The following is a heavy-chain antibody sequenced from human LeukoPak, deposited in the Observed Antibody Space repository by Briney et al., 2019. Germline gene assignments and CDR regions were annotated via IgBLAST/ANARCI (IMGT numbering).Heavy chain of an antibody. Sequence: GGSLRLSCAASGFSFSNSAMGWVRQAPGKGLEWLSMISGSARSTDYEDSVKGRFTISRDISINTLFLQMTSLRVEDTAVYYCAKERATTTAFDYRGQGTLVTVSS. J-gene: IGHJ4*02. CDR2: ISGSARST. D-gene: IGHD1-26*01. V-gene: IGHV3-23*01. CDR3: AKERATTTAFDY. CDR1: GFSFSNSA.